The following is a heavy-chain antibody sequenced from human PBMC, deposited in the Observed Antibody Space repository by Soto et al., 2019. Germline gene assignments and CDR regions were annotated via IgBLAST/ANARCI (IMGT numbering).Heavy chain of an antibody. D-gene: IGHD2-15*01. Sequence: ASVKVSCKASGYTFTSYGISWVRQAPGQGLEWIGWISAYNGNTNYAQKLQGRVTMTTDTSTSTAYMELRSLRSDDTAVYYCARFHLPGYCRCGSCLYTWFAPWGQGPLVTVSS. J-gene: IGHJ5*02. CDR1: GYTFTSYG. CDR2: ISAYNGNT. CDR3: ARFHLPGYCRCGSCLYTWFAP. V-gene: IGHV1-18*01.